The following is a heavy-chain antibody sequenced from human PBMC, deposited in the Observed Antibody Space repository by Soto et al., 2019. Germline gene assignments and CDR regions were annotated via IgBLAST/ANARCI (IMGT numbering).Heavy chain of an antibody. J-gene: IGHJ4*02. CDR3: ARDRGEVGATTNPSLELDY. CDR1: GGSISSGGYY. Sequence: TSETLSLTCTVSGGSISSGGYYWSWIRQHPGKGLEWIGYIYYSGSTYYNPSLKSRVTISVDTSKNQFSLKLSSVTAADTAVYYCARDRGEVGATTNPSLELDYWGQGTLVTVSS. CDR2: IYYSGST. D-gene: IGHD1-26*01. V-gene: IGHV4-31*03.